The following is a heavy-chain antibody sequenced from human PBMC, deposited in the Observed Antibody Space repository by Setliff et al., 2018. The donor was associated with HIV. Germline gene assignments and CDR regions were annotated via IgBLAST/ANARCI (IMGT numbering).Heavy chain of an antibody. J-gene: IGHJ5*02. CDR1: GFTFSSYG. CDR3: ARASFPRYCSITSCFEKGWFDP. D-gene: IGHD2-2*01. Sequence: PGGSLRLSCAAYGFTFSSYGMHWVRQAPGKGLEWVAAIFYDGSKKIYADSLKGRFTISRDNSKSTLYLQMNSLRAEDTAVYYCARASFPRYCSITSCFEKGWFDPWGQGTLVTVSS. CDR2: IFYDGSKK. V-gene: IGHV3-33*08.